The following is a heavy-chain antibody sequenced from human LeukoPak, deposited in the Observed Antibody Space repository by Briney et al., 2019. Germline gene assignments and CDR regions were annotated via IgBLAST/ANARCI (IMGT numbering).Heavy chain of an antibody. CDR3: ARDRGESGRFFDY. J-gene: IGHJ4*02. CDR2: IYYSGST. V-gene: IGHV4-39*07. CDR1: GGSISSSSYY. Sequence: SETLSLTCTVSGGSISSSSYYWGWIRQPPGKGLEWIGSIYYSGSTYYNPSLKCRVTISVDTSKNQFSLKLSSVTAADTAVYYCARDRGESGRFFDYWGQGTLVTVSS. D-gene: IGHD1-26*01.